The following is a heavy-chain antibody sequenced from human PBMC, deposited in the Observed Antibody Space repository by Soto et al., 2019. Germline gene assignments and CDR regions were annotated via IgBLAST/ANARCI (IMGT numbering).Heavy chain of an antibody. CDR1: GFTFSNAW. Sequence: SCAASGFTFSNAWMNWVRQAPGKGLEWVGRIKSKTDGGTTDYAAPVKGRFTISRDDSKNTLYLQMNSLKTEDTAVYYCTTGGTINGFRRVDYWGQGTLVTVSS. J-gene: IGHJ4*02. D-gene: IGHD1-1*01. V-gene: IGHV3-15*07. CDR2: IKSKTDGGTT. CDR3: TTGGTINGFRRVDY.